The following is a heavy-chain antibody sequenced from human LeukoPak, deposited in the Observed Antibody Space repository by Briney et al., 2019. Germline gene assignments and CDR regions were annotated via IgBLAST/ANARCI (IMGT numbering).Heavy chain of an antibody. V-gene: IGHV3-30*18. D-gene: IGHD2-15*01. Sequence: QTGGSLRLSCAASGFTFSSYGMHWVRQAPGKGLEWVAVISYDGSNKYYADSVKGRFTISRDNSKNTLYLQMNSLRAEDTAVYYCAKGSYYYYMDVWGKGTTVTVSS. CDR2: ISYDGSNK. J-gene: IGHJ6*03. CDR3: AKGSYYYYMDV. CDR1: GFTFSSYG.